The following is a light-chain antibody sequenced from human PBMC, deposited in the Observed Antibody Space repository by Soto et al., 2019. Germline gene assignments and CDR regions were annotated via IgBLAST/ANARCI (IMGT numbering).Light chain of an antibody. J-gene: IGKJ4*01. CDR3: QQKSSPFVT. V-gene: IGKV1-39*01. Sequence: DIQMTQSPPSLSASVGDRVTITCRASETITDFLNWYQLKPGKAPKLRIYSASNLQPGVPSRFSGSGYGTDFTPTLSGLQHEDSATYYCQQKSSPFVTFGAGTKVEV. CDR1: ETITDF. CDR2: SAS.